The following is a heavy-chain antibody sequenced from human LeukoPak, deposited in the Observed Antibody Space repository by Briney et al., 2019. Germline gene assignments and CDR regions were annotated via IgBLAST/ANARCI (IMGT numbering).Heavy chain of an antibody. J-gene: IGHJ1*01. CDR3: ASEDLGYCSSTSCSDRAEYFQH. V-gene: IGHV3-7*01. D-gene: IGHD2-2*01. CDR2: IKQDGSEK. CDR1: GFTFSSYW. Sequence: GGPLRLSCAASGFTFSSYWMSWVRQAPGKGLEWVANIKQDGSEKYYVDSVKGRFTISRDNAKNSLYLQMNSLRAEDTAVYYCASEDLGYCSSTSCSDRAEYFQHWGQGTLVTVSS.